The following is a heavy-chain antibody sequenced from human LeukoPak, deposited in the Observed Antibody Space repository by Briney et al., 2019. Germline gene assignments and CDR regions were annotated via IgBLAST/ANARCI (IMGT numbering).Heavy chain of an antibody. CDR2: IYTDGST. CDR3: ARDAAEQQLVYCFDY. CDR1: GFTVSSNF. J-gene: IGHJ4*02. Sequence: GGSLSLTCAASGFTVSSNFMSWVRQAPGKGLEWVSLIYTDGSTYYAASVKGRFSISIDNSKNQLYLQMDSLRAEDTAVYYCARDAAEQQLVYCFDYWGQGTRVTVSS. D-gene: IGHD6-13*01. V-gene: IGHV3-53*01.